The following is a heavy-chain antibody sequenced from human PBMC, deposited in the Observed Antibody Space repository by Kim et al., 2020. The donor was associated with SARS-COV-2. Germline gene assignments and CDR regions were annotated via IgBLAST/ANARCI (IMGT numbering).Heavy chain of an antibody. CDR3: ARGYDSSGYRLDY. CDR2: IYYSGST. V-gene: IGHV4-30-4*01. CDR1: GGSISSGDYY. Sequence: SETLSLTCTVSGGSISSGDYYWNWIRQPPGKGLEWIGYIYYSGSTYYNPSLKSRVTISIDTSKIQFSLKLSSVTAADTAGYYCARGYDSSGYRLDYWGQGPLVTVSS. D-gene: IGHD3-22*01. J-gene: IGHJ4*02.